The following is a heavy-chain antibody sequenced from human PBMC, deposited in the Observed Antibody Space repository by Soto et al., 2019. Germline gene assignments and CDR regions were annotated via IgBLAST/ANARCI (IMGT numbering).Heavy chain of an antibody. V-gene: IGHV1-69*02. CDR1: GGTFSSYT. CDR3: ARVRDYGGNSLLFDY. D-gene: IGHD4-17*01. Sequence: VQLVQSGAEVKKPGSSVKVSCKASGGTFSSYTISWVRQAPGQGREWMGRIIPILGIANYAHKFQGRVTSTADKSTSTAHMELRSLRSEDTAVYYCARVRDYGGNSLLFDYWGQGTLVTVSS. J-gene: IGHJ4*02. CDR2: IIPILGIA.